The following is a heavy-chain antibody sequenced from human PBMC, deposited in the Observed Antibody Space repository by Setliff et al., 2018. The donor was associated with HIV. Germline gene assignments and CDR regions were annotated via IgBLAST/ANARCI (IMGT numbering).Heavy chain of an antibody. CDR3: AITDGYTFDY. J-gene: IGHJ4*02. V-gene: IGHV3-66*02. CDR2: IYSGGST. Sequence: LRLSCAASGFIVSNNYMSWVRQAPGKGLEWVSVIYSGGSTYYADSVKGRFTISRDNSKNTLYLQMNSLRAEDTAVYYCAITDGYTFDYWGQGTLVTVSS. D-gene: IGHD5-12*01. CDR1: GFIVSNNY.